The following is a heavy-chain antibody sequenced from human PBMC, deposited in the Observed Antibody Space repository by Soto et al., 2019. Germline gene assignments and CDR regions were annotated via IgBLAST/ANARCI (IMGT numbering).Heavy chain of an antibody. J-gene: IGHJ6*02. CDR2: IYYSGST. Sequence: PCKNLSLTCTVPGGSLSRDYWSWIRQPPEKGLEWIGYIYYSGSTNYNPSLKSRVTISVDTSKNQFSLKRSSVTAADTAVYYCARHLTYCSAGSCYSDYPCYVMSVWAQRTTDTGSS. V-gene: IGHV4-59*08. D-gene: IGHD2-15*01. CDR1: GGSLSRDY. CDR3: ARHLTYCSAGSCYSDYPCYVMSV.